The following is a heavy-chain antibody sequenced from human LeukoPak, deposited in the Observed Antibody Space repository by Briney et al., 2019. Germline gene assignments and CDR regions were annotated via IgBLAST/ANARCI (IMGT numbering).Heavy chain of an antibody. Sequence: SETLSLTCAVYGGSFSGYYWSWIRQPPGKGLEWIGEINHSGSTNYNPSLKSRVTISVDTSKNQFSLKLSSVTAADTAVYYCARAFIAAAGTTDVAYEGWFDPLGQGTLVTVSS. CDR3: ARAFIAAAGTTDVAYEGWFDP. D-gene: IGHD6-13*01. CDR1: GGSFSGYY. CDR2: INHSGST. V-gene: IGHV4-34*01. J-gene: IGHJ5*02.